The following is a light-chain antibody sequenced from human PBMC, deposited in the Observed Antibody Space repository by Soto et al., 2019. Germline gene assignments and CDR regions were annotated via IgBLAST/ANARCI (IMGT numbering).Light chain of an antibody. CDR1: QSVSSSY. V-gene: IGKV3-20*01. CDR3: QQYGGSWT. J-gene: IGKJ1*01. CDR2: GAS. Sequence: EIVLTQSPATLSLSPGERATLSCRASQSVSSSYLAWYQQKPGQAPRLLIYGASSRATGIPDRFSGSGSGTDFTLTISRLEPEDFAVYYCQQYGGSWTFGQGTKVEIK.